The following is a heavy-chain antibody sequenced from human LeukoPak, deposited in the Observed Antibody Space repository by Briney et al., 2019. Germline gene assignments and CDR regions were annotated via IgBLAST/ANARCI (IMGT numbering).Heavy chain of an antibody. CDR1: GYTFTTYW. CDR3: ATLRSGYYYDYFDY. CDR2: IYPGDSDT. V-gene: IGHV5-51*01. Sequence: GESLKISCKGSGYTFTTYWIGWVRQMPGKGLEWMGIIYPGDSDTKYSPSFQGQVTISADKSISTAYLQWSSLKASDTAMYYCATLRSGYYYDYFDYWGQGTLVTVSS. D-gene: IGHD3-22*01. J-gene: IGHJ4*02.